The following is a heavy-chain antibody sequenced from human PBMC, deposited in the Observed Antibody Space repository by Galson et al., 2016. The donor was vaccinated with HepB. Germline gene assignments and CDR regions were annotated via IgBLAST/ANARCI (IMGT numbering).Heavy chain of an antibody. CDR3: AGVNVWGTSRSYGMDV. J-gene: IGHJ6*02. CDR2: ISYDGSNK. CDR1: GFTFSSYE. V-gene: IGHV3-30*04. D-gene: IGHD3-16*02. Sequence: SLRLSCAGSGFTFSSYEMRWVRQAPGKGLEWVALISYDGSNKYYADSVKGRPTISRDNSKSTLYLHMDSLRTEDTAVYFCAGVNVWGTSRSYGMDVWGQGTTVTVSS.